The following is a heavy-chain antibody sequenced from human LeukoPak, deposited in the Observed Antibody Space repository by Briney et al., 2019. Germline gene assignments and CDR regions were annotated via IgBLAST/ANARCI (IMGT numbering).Heavy chain of an antibody. J-gene: IGHJ6*03. CDR2: IYYSGST. CDR1: GGSISRSRYY. D-gene: IGHD3-22*01. CDR3: ARSSEGRYYYDSSGFSYYYYYMDV. Sequence: SETLSLTCTVSGGSISRSRYYWGWIRQPPGKGLEWIGSIYYSGSTYYNPSLKSRVTTSVDTSKNQFSLKLSSVTAADTAVYYCARSSEGRYYYDSSGFSYYYYYMDVWGKGTTVTISS. V-gene: IGHV4-39*07.